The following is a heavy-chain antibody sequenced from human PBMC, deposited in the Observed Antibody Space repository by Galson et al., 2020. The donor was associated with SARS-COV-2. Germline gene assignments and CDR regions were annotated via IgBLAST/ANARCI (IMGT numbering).Heavy chain of an antibody. J-gene: IGHJ4*02. CDR3: ARDQDGYNDF. CDR1: GFTFSSFW. D-gene: IGHD5-18*01. Sequence: GESLKISCEASGFTFSSFWMSWVRQAPGKGLEWVANIKQDGSDRYYGDSVKGRFTISSDYTKNSVYLQMNSLRVEDTAVYYCARDQDGYNDFWGRGTQVTVSS. V-gene: IGHV3-7*01. CDR2: IKQDGSDR.